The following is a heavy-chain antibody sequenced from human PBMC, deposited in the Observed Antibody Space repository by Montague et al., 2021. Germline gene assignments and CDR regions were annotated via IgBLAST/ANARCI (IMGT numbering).Heavy chain of an antibody. CDR2: ITGSGATT. D-gene: IGHD3-22*01. V-gene: IGHV3-23*01. CDR3: VRGRGVSSGIGQLDP. CDR1: GFTFSNYG. Sequence: SLRLSCAASGFTFSNYGMSWVRQAPGKGLEWVSSITGSGATTYYADSVKGRFTISRDNSENTLYLQMNNLRAEDTALYYCVRGRGVSSGIGQLDPWGQGTLVTVSS. J-gene: IGHJ5*02.